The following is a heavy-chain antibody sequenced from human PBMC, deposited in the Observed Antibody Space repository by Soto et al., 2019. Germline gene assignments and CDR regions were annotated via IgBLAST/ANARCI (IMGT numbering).Heavy chain of an antibody. V-gene: IGHV3-9*02. D-gene: IGHD3-16*01. J-gene: IGHJ4*02. CDR2: ISSNSDNI. Sequence: EVQLVESGGGLVQPGRSLRLSCVASGFTADDYAMHWVRQAPGKGLEWVSGISSNSDNIDYADSVKGRFTISRDNAKNPLFLQMNSMRPEDTALYYCAKDMKWGGMTTRHYFDSWGQGTLVTVPS. CDR3: AKDMKWGGMTTRHYFDS. CDR1: GFTADDYA.